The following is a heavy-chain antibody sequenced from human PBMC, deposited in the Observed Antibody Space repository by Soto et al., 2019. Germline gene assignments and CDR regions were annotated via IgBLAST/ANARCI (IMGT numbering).Heavy chain of an antibody. CDR2: INPDTDDT. V-gene: IGHV1-2*02. CDR3: ARDYFDRSGLYGMDL. D-gene: IGHD3-22*01. J-gene: IGHJ6*02. CDR1: GGTFSSYA. Sequence: GASVKVSCKASGGTFSSYAISWVRQAPGQGLEWMGWINPDTDDTHYAQKFQGRLIMTRDTSINTVYMELSRLTSDDTAVYYCARDYFDRSGLYGMDLWGQGTTVTVSS.